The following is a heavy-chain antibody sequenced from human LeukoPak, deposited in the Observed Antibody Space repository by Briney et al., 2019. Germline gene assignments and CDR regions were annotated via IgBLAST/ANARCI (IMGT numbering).Heavy chain of an antibody. CDR2: IRHSGGI. CDR1: GGSISTYY. V-gene: IGHV4-59*08. D-gene: IGHD1-26*01. Sequence: KPSETLSLTCIVSGGSISTYYWAWIREPPGKGLEWMGTIRHSGGINYNPSLGSRVTISLDTSKNQFSLKLSSVTAADTAVYYCANESGGGALDIWGQGTMVTVSS. CDR3: ANESGGGALDI. J-gene: IGHJ3*02.